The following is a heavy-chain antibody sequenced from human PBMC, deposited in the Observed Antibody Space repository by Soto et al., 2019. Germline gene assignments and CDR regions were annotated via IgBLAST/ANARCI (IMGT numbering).Heavy chain of an antibody. D-gene: IGHD6-19*01. V-gene: IGHV1-69*13. Sequence: ASVKVSCKASGGTFSSYAISWVRQAPGQGLEWMGGIIPIFGTANYAQKFQGRVTITADESTSTAYMELNSLRDEDTAVYYCATGNYGSGSYQSGCWGLGTLVTVSS. CDR2: IIPIFGTA. CDR3: ATGNYGSGSYQSGC. CDR1: GGTFSSYA. J-gene: IGHJ4*02.